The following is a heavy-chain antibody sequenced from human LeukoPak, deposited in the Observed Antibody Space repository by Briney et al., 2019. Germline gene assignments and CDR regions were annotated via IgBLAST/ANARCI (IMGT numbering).Heavy chain of an antibody. J-gene: IGHJ4*02. CDR1: GFTFRNSG. D-gene: IGHD2/OR15-2a*01. CDR2: INQDGSEK. Sequence: PGGSLRLSCAASGFTFRNSGMSWVRQAPGKGLEWVANINQDGSEKNCVDSVKGRFTISRDNAKNSLYLQMNSLRAEDTAVYYCANNRASLGYWGQGTLVTVSS. V-gene: IGHV3-7*02. CDR3: ANNRASLGY.